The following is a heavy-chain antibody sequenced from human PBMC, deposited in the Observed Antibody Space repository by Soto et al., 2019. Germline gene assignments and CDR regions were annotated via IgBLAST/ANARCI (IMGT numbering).Heavy chain of an antibody. V-gene: IGHV4-34*01. CDR3: ARGKPVTTISYYYGMDV. CDR2: INHSGST. J-gene: IGHJ6*02. Sequence: NPSETLSLTCAVYGGSFSGYYWSWIRQPPGKGLEWIGEINHSGSTNYNPSLKSRVTISVDTSKNQFSLKLSSVTAADTAVYYCARGKPVTTISYYYGMDVWGQGTTVTVSS. D-gene: IGHD4-17*01. CDR1: GGSFSGYY.